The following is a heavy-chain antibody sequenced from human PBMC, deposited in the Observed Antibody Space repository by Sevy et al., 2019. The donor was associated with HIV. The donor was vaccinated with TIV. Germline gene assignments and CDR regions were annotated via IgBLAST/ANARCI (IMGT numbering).Heavy chain of an antibody. V-gene: IGHV3-23*01. CDR1: GFTFSSYA. CDR3: AKDGYKPSGGDGNYYSYMDV. Sequence: GGSLRLSCAASGFTFSSYAMSWVRQAPGKGLEWVSAISGSGGSTYYADSVKGRFTISRDNSKNTLYLKINSLRAEDTAVYYCAKDGYKPSGGDGNYYSYMDVWGKGTTITVSS. CDR2: ISGSGGST. J-gene: IGHJ6*03. D-gene: IGHD1-20*01.